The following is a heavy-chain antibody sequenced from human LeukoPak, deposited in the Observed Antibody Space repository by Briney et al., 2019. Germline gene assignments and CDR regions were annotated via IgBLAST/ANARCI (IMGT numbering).Heavy chain of an antibody. CDR2: INPNSGGT. Sequence: GASVKVSCKASGYTFTGYYMHWVRQAPGQGLEWMGWINPNSGGTNYAQKFQGRVTMTRDTSISTAYMELSRLRSDDTAVYYCARVKFGPYYYDSSGYYGYWGQGTLVTVSS. D-gene: IGHD3-22*01. J-gene: IGHJ4*02. CDR3: ARVKFGPYYYDSSGYYGY. CDR1: GYTFTGYY. V-gene: IGHV1-2*02.